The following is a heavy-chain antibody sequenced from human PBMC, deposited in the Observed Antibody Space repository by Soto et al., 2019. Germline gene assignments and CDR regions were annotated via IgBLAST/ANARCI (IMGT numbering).Heavy chain of an antibody. CDR3: GRDSAAAPGAYFDY. J-gene: IGHJ4*02. Sequence: QAQLVQSGPEVRKPGASVKVSCKASGFTFTGYFFLWLGQAPGQGLGGIGWINLNSGDTRFAEKFQGRVTVTRDTSINTAFMDFSSLISDDTAVYYCGRDSAAAPGAYFDYWGQGTLVTVSS. CDR2: INLNSGDT. D-gene: IGHD6-13*01. CDR1: GFTFTGYF. V-gene: IGHV1-2*02.